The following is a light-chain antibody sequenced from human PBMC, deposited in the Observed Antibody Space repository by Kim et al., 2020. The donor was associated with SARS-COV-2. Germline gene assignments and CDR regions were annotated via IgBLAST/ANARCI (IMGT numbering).Light chain of an antibody. J-gene: IGLJ3*02. CDR1: SNNVGNQG. CDR2: RNN. Sequence: QAGLTQPPSVSKDLRQTATLTCTGHSNNVGNQGLVWLQQHQGHPPKLLSYRNNNRPSGISERFFASRSGNTASLTITGLQPEDEADYYCSAWDSSLTGWVFGGGTQLTVL. V-gene: IGLV10-54*04. CDR3: SAWDSSLTGWV.